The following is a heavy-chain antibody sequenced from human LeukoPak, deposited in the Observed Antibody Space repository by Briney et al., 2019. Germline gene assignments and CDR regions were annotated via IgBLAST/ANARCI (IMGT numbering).Heavy chain of an antibody. CDR3: AKDRASIAVADFDY. J-gene: IGHJ4*02. CDR2: IWYDGSNK. CDR1: GFTFSSYG. D-gene: IGHD6-19*01. Sequence: PGGSLRLSCAASGFTFSSYGMHWVRQASGKGLEWVAVIWYDGSNKYYADSVKGRFTISRDNSKNTLYLQMNSLGAEDTAVYYCAKDRASIAVADFDYWGQGTLVTVSS. V-gene: IGHV3-33*06.